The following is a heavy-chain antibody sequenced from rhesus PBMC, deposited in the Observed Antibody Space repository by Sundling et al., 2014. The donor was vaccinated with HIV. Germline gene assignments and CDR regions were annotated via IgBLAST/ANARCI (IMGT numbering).Heavy chain of an antibody. CDR3: AAGYSYTYYGLDS. CDR2: TNTGGGSP. CDR1: GFSFSDYY. V-gene: IGHV3-59*01. D-gene: IGHD3-3*01. J-gene: IGHJ6*01. Sequence: EVQLVESGGGLAKPGGSLRLSCAASGFSFSDYYMHWVRQAPGKGLEWVSGTNTGGGSPWYRDSVKGRFTISKENAKNTGFLQMDSLRPEDTAVYYCAAGYSYTYYGLDSWGQGVVVTVSS.